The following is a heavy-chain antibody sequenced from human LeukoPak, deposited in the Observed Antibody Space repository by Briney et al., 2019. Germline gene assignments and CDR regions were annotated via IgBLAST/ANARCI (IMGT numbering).Heavy chain of an antibody. CDR2: ISAYNGNT. CDR3: ARDRRANLIAAADFHY. D-gene: IGHD6-13*01. CDR1: GYTFTSYG. J-gene: IGHJ4*02. V-gene: IGHV1-18*01. Sequence: GASVKVSCKASGYTFTSYGISWVRQAPGQGLEWMGWISAYNGNTNYAQKLQGRVTMATDTSTSTAYMELRSLRSDDTAVYYCARDRRANLIAAADFHYWGQGTLVTVSS.